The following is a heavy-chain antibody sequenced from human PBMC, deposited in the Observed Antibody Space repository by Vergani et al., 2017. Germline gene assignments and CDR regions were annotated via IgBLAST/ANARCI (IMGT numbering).Heavy chain of an antibody. J-gene: IGHJ3*01. CDR1: GFTLTGYA. Sequence: QVQLVESGGGVVQPGRSLRLSCVASGFTLTGYAMHWVRQAPGKGLEWVAVISSDGSFEDYAESVKGRFSISRDNSKNTLYMEMNSLRAEDTAVYYCVRDVRVSRTWGQGTLVAVSS. CDR2: ISSDGSFE. CDR3: VRDVRVSRT. V-gene: IGHV3-30-3*01.